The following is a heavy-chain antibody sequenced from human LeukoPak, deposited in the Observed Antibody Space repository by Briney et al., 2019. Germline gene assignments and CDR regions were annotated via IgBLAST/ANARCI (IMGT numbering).Heavy chain of an antibody. D-gene: IGHD6-19*01. CDR3: ARPGSSGWYTGNWFDP. J-gene: IGHJ5*02. V-gene: IGHV4-39*01. Sequence: PSETLSLTCTVSGGSISGSSYYWGWIRQPPGKGLEWIGSIYDSGITYYNPSLKSRVIISVDTSKNQFSLKLSSVTAADTAVYYCARPGSSGWYTGNWFDPWGQGTLVTVSP. CDR1: GGSISGSSYY. CDR2: IYDSGIT.